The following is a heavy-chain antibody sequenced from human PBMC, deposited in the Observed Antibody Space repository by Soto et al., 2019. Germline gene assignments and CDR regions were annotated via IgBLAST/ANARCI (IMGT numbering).Heavy chain of an antibody. CDR3: AQPRIAAAGKASFDY. J-gene: IGHJ4*02. D-gene: IGHD6-13*01. Sequence: ASVKVSCKASGGTFSSYAISWVRQAPGQGLEWMGGIIPIFGTANYAQKFQGRVTITADESTSTAYMELSSLRSEDTAVHYCAQPRIAAAGKASFDYWGQGTLVTVSS. V-gene: IGHV1-69*13. CDR2: IIPIFGTA. CDR1: GGTFSSYA.